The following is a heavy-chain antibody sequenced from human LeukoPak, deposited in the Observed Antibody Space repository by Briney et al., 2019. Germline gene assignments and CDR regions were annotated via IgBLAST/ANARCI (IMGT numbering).Heavy chain of an antibody. Sequence: GGSLRLSCAASGFTFSGSAMHWVRQAPGKGLEWVANIKQDGSEKYYVDSVKGRFTISRDNAKNSLYLQMNSLRAEDTAVYFCARGEGSNWSWGQGTLVTVSS. CDR2: IKQDGSEK. J-gene: IGHJ5*02. CDR1: GFTFSGSA. CDR3: ARGEGSNWS. D-gene: IGHD6-13*01. V-gene: IGHV3-7*04.